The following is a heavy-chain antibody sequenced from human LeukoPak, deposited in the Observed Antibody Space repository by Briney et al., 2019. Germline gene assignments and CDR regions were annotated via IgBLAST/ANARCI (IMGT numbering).Heavy chain of an antibody. CDR2: ISGSGGST. CDR3: ASARGYCSSTSCSYYYYGMDV. J-gene: IGHJ6*02. CDR1: GFTFSSYA. V-gene: IGHV3-23*01. Sequence: GGSLRLSCAASGFTFSSYAMSWVRQAPGKGLEWVSAISGSGGSTYYADSVKGRFTISRDNSKNTLYLQMNSLRAEDTAVYYCASARGYCSSTSCSYYYYGMDVWGQGTTVTVSS. D-gene: IGHD2-2*01.